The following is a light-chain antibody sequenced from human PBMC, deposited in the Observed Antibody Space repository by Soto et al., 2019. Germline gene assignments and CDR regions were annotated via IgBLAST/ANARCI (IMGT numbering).Light chain of an antibody. CDR2: DAS. J-gene: IGKJ5*01. CDR1: QSVSS. CDR3: QQYNNWPPIT. V-gene: IGKV3-11*01. Sequence: IVLTQSPSTLSLSPGERATLSCRASQSVSSLAWYQQMLGQAPRLLIYDASNRATGIPARFSGRGSGTDFTLTISGLEPEDFAVYYCQQYNNWPPITFGQGTRLEIK.